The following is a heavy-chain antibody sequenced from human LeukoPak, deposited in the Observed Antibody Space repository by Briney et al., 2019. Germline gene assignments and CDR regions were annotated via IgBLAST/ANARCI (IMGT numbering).Heavy chain of an antibody. J-gene: IGHJ4*02. CDR1: GFTFSSYG. V-gene: IGHV3-33*01. CDR2: IWYDGSNK. CDR3: ARVDWEGSGSYYFDS. D-gene: IGHD1-26*01. Sequence: GGSLRLSCAASGFTFSSYGMHWVRQAPGKGLEWVAVIWYDGSNKYYADSVKGRFTISRDNSKNTLYLQMNSLRAEDTAVYYCARVDWEGSGSYYFDSWGQGTLVTVSS.